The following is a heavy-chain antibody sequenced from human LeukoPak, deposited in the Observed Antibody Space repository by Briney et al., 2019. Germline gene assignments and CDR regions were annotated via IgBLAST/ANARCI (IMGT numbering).Heavy chain of an antibody. V-gene: IGHV4-31*03. CDR3: ARGQSPLYAFYI. Sequence: PSETLSLTCTVSGGSISSGGYYWSWIRQHPGKGLEWIGYIYYSGSTYYNPSLKSRVTISVDTSKNQFSLKLSSVTAADTAVYYCARGQSPLYAFYILGQGTMVTVSS. CDR2: IYYSGST. J-gene: IGHJ3*02. CDR1: GGSISSGGYY.